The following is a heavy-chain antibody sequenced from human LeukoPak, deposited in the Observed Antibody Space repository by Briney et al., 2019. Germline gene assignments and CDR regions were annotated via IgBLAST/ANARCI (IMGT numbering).Heavy chain of an antibody. V-gene: IGHV3-11*01. J-gene: IGHJ4*02. CDR3: ARARPDGSGTDYFDY. D-gene: IGHD3-10*01. Sequence: GGSLRLSCSASGFTFSDYYMSWIRQAPGKGLEWVSYISSSGSTIYYADSVKGRFTSSRDNAKNSLYLQMNSLRAEDTAVYYGARARPDGSGTDYFDYWGQGTLVTVSS. CDR1: GFTFSDYY. CDR2: ISSSGSTI.